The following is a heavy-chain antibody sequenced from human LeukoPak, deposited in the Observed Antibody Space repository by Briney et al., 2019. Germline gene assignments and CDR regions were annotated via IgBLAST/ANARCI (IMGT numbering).Heavy chain of an antibody. CDR2: IYYSGST. D-gene: IGHD3-10*01. V-gene: IGHV4-59*12. J-gene: IGHJ4*02. CDR3: ARDYYY. Sequence: SETLSLTCTVSGGSISSYYWSWIRQPPGKGLEWIGYIYYSGSTNYNPSLKSRVTISVDTSKNQFSLKLSSVTAADTAVYYCARDYYYWGQGTLVTVSS. CDR1: GGSISSYY.